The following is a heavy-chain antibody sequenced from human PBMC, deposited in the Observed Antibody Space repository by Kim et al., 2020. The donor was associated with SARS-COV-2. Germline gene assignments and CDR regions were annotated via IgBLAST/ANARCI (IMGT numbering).Heavy chain of an antibody. V-gene: IGHV1-69*04. D-gene: IGHD3-16*02. J-gene: IGHJ2*01. CDR1: GGTFSSYT. Sequence: SVKVSCKASGGTFSSYTISWVRQAPGQGLEWMGRIIPILGIANYAQKFQGRVTITADKSTSTAYMELSSLRSEDTAVYYCARDLEKWGYPWYFDLWGRGTLVTVSS. CDR2: IIPILGIA. CDR3: ARDLEKWGYPWYFDL.